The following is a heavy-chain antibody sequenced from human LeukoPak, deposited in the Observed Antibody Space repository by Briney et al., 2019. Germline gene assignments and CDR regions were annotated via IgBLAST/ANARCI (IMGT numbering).Heavy chain of an antibody. D-gene: IGHD3-10*01. V-gene: IGHV3-7*01. J-gene: IGHJ4*02. CDR3: GRGGSFPGY. CDR1: GFTFSDYY. CDR2: IKEDGSEK. Sequence: GGSLRLSCVASGFTFSDYYVNWVRQAPGKGLEWVANIKEDGSEKNYVDSVEGRFTISRDDATNSLYLHMNSLRVEDTAVYYCGRGGSFPGYWGQGTQVSVSS.